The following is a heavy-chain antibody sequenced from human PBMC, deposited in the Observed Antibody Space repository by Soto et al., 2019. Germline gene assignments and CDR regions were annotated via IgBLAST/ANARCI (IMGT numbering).Heavy chain of an antibody. J-gene: IGHJ6*02. CDR3: AKWDTHGIIPPTVGGNYYYYDMDV. D-gene: IGHD5-18*01. CDR2: IKSKSGGGTT. CDR1: GFTFSDAW. Sequence: PGGSLRLSCAASGFTFSDAWMSWVRQAPGKGLDWVGRIKSKSGGGTTEYAAPVRGRFTISRDDSKNTLYLQMHSLRAEDTAIFFCAKWDTHGIIPPTVGGNYYYYDMDVWGQGTRVTVSS. V-gene: IGHV3-15*01.